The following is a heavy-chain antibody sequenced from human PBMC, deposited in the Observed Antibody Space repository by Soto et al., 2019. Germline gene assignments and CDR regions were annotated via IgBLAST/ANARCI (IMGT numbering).Heavy chain of an antibody. V-gene: IGHV1-18*01. Sequence: QVPLVQSGAEVKKPGASVKVSCKASGYTFSTYGISWVRQAPGQGLEWMGWISGYNGDTSYAQELQGRVTMTIETSTSTAYMELRSLGLDDTAVYYCARCNHGSGSYWGQGTLVTVSS. J-gene: IGHJ4*02. CDR2: ISGYNGDT. CDR1: GYTFSTYG. CDR3: ARCNHGSGSY. D-gene: IGHD3-10*01.